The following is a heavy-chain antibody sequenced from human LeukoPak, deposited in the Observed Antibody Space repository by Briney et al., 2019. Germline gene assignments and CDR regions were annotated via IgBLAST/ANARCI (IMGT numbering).Heavy chain of an antibody. J-gene: IGHJ4*02. CDR2: IDPSGGST. V-gene: IGHV1-46*01. Sequence: ASVKVSCKASGYTFTSYYMHWVRQAPGQGLEWMGIIDPSGGSTTYAQKFQDRITMTRDMSTSTVYMELSSLRSEDTAVYYCASYGRTFDYWGQGTLVTVSP. D-gene: IGHD1-7*01. CDR3: ASYGRTFDY. CDR1: GYTFTSYY.